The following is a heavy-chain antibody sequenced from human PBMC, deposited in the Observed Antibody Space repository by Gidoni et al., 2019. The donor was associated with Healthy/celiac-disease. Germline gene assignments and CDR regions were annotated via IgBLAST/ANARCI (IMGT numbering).Heavy chain of an antibody. Sequence: QVQLQESGPGLVKPSETLSLTCTFSGYSISSGYYWGWIRQPPGKGLEWIGSIYHSGSTYYNPSLKSRVTISVDTSKNQFSLKLSSVTAADTAVYYCAEFVHNFDYWGQGTLVTVSS. CDR2: IYHSGST. V-gene: IGHV4-38-2*02. CDR3: AEFVHNFDY. J-gene: IGHJ4*02. CDR1: GYSISSGYY. D-gene: IGHD6-6*01.